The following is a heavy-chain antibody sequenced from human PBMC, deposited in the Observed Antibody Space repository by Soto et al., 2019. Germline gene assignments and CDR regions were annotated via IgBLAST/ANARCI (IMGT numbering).Heavy chain of an antibody. CDR3: ARGAVGYYNYYFVY. Sequence: QVQLQQWGAGLLKPSETLSLTCAVYGGSFSGYYWNWIRQPPGKGLEWIGEINPSGSTTYNPSLKSRVTISLDASKNQFSLRLSPVTAADTAVYYCARGAVGYYNYYFVYWGQGTLVTVSS. D-gene: IGHD3-9*01. J-gene: IGHJ4*02. CDR2: INPSGST. V-gene: IGHV4-34*01. CDR1: GGSFSGYY.